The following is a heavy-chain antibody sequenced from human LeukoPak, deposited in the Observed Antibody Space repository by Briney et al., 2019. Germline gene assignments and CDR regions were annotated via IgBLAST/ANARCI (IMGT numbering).Heavy chain of an antibody. V-gene: IGHV4-59*01. CDR2: IYYSGST. Sequence: PSETLSLTCTVSGGSISSYYWSWIRQPPGKGLEWIGYIYYSGSTKYNPSLKSRVTISLDTSKNQFSLKLSSVTAADTAAYYCARGSSWSPVELGMDVWGQGTTVTVSS. CDR3: ARGSSWSPVELGMDV. CDR1: GGSISSYY. J-gene: IGHJ6*02. D-gene: IGHD6-13*01.